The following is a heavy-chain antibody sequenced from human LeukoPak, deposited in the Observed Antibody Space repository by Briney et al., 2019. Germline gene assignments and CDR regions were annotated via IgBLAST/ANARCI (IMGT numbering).Heavy chain of an antibody. CDR3: AKAAAPYCSGGSCNTGGIDY. V-gene: IGHV3-23*01. D-gene: IGHD2-15*01. CDR1: GFTFSSYA. Sequence: GGSLRLSCAASGFTFSSYAMSWVRQAPGKGLEWVSAISGSGGSTYYADSVKGRFTISRDNSKNTLYLQMNSLRAEDTAVYYCAKAAAPYCSGGSCNTGGIDYCGQGTLVTVSS. CDR2: ISGSGGST. J-gene: IGHJ4*02.